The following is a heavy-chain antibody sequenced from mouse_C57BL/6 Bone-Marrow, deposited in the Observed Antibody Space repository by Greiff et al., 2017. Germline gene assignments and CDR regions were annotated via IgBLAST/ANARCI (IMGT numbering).Heavy chain of an antibody. V-gene: IGHV1-55*01. CDR3: AGDSSGLAY. D-gene: IGHD3-2*02. CDR1: GYTFTSYW. CDR2: IYPGSGST. Sequence: QVQLQQPGAELVKPGASVKMSCKASGYTFTSYWITWVKQRPGQGLAWIGDIYPGSGSTNYNEKFKSRDTLAVDTSTSTAYLQLSSLTSEDCAVYYCAGDSSGLAYWGQGTLVTVSA. J-gene: IGHJ3*01.